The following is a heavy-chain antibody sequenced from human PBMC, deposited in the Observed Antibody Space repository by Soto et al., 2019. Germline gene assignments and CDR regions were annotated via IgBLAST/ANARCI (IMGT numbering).Heavy chain of an antibody. J-gene: IGHJ5*02. CDR1: CGSIISYY. Sequence: SETLSLTCTVSCGSIISYYWSWIRQPPGKGLEWIGYIYYSGSTNYNPSLKSRVTISVDTSKNQFSLKLSSVTAADTAVYYCARGARELYYYDSSGYSNWFDPWGQGTLVTVSS. CDR2: IYYSGST. CDR3: ARGARELYYYDSSGYSNWFDP. V-gene: IGHV4-59*01. D-gene: IGHD3-22*01.